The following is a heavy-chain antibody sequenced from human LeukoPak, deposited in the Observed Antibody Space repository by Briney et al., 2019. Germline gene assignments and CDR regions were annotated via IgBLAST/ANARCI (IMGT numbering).Heavy chain of an antibody. CDR1: GYTFTNYD. D-gene: IGHD1-26*01. CDR2: MNPNLGNT. V-gene: IGHV1-8*01. CDR3: ARVRPKRLIIVGATTYWFDP. J-gene: IGHJ5*02. Sequence: GASVKVSCKASGYTFTNYDINWVRQASGQGLEWMGWMNPNLGNTGFAQKFQGRVTMTRNTSISTAYMELSSLRSEDTAVYYCARVRPKRLIIVGATTYWFDPWGQGTLVTVSS.